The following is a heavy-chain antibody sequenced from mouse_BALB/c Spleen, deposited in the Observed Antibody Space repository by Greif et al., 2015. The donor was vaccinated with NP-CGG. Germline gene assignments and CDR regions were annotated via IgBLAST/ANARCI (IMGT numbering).Heavy chain of an antibody. CDR2: IYPGSGNT. CDR3: ARRTGTEAMDY. Sequence: VQLQHSGPELVKPGASVKISCKASGYTFTDYYIKWVKQKPGQGLEWIGWIYPGSGNTKYNEKFKGKATLTVDTSSSTAYMQLSSLTSEDTAVYFCARRTGTEAMDYWGQGTSVTVSS. V-gene: IGHV1-84*02. J-gene: IGHJ4*01. CDR1: GYTFTDYY. D-gene: IGHD4-1*01.